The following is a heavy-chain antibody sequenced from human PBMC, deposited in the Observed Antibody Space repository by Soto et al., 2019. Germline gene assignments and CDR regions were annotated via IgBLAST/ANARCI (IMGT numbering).Heavy chain of an antibody. CDR1: GFTFSSHA. D-gene: IGHD3-3*01. J-gene: IGHJ4*01. CDR2: ISGSAGLT. V-gene: IGHV3-23*01. CDR3: AKAWISYSFAY. Sequence: GGSLRLSCTASGFTFSSHAMNWVRQAPGKHLEWVSSISGSAGLTFYADSVKGRFTISRDNSKNTLYLQMNSLRAEDTARYYCAKAWISYSFAYWGHGPLVTVSS.